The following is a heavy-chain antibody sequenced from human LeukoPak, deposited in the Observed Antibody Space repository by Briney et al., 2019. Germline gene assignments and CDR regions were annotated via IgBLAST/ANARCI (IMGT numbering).Heavy chain of an antibody. J-gene: IGHJ4*02. CDR1: GGSISSYY. V-gene: IGHV4-4*07. CDR3: ARGSLGREVSAFFKN. CDR2: IYTTGST. Sequence: SETLSLTCTVSGGSISSYYWSWIRQPAGKGLEWIRRIYTTGSTNYNPSLKSRVTISVDTSENQFSLRLSSVTAADTAVYYCARGSLGREVSAFFKNWGQGILVTVSS. D-gene: IGHD5/OR15-5a*01.